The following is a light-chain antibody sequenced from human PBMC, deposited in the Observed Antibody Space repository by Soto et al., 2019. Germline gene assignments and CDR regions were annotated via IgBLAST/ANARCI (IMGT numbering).Light chain of an antibody. J-gene: IGLJ1*01. Sequence: QSVLTQPPSVSAAPGQKVTISCSGSSSNIGNNYVSWYQQLPGTAPKLLIYENYKRPSGIPDRFSGSKSGTSATLGITGLQTGDEAEYYCGTWDSSLSAYVFGTGTKVTVL. CDR2: ENY. CDR3: GTWDSSLSAYV. V-gene: IGLV1-51*02. CDR1: SSNIGNNY.